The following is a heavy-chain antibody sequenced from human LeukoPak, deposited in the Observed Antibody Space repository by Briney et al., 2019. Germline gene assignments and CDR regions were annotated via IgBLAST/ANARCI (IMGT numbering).Heavy chain of an antibody. J-gene: IGHJ6*03. CDR2: IYYSGST. V-gene: IGHV4-39*07. CDR1: GFTFSSYS. Sequence: GSLRLSCAASGFTFSSYSMNWVRQPPGKGLEWIGSIYYSGSTYYNPSLRSRVTISVDTSKNQFSLKVSSVTAADTAVYYCARVGSGWFWYMDVWGKGTTVTVSS. D-gene: IGHD6-19*01. CDR3: ARVGSGWFWYMDV.